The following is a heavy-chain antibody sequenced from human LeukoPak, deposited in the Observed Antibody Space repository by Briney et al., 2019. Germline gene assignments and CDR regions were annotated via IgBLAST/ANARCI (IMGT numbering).Heavy chain of an antibody. Sequence: GASVQVSCKASGYTFTSYGISWVRQAPGQGLEWMGWISAYNGNTNYAQKLQGRVTMTTDTSTSTAYMELRSLRSDDTAVYYCARVGGLSSSGYYYDYYGMDVRGQGTTVTVSS. CDR2: ISAYNGNT. CDR3: ARVGGLSSSGYYYDYYGMDV. J-gene: IGHJ6*02. D-gene: IGHD3-22*01. V-gene: IGHV1-18*01. CDR1: GYTFTSYG.